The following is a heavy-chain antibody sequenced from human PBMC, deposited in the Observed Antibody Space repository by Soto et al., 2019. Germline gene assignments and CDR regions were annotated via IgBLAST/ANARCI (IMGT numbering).Heavy chain of an antibody. CDR3: ARHPRYPPVVERTPSYYYHMDV. V-gene: IGHV5-10-1*01. D-gene: IGHD2-2*01. Sequence: GESLKISCKGSGYTFTSYWISWMRQMPGKGLEWVGRIDPSDSYTNYSQSLQGHVTISADKSISTAYLQWSSLKASDAAKYFCARHPRYPPVVERTPSYYYHMDVWGQGTTVTVSS. J-gene: IGHJ6*02. CDR1: GYTFTSYW. CDR2: IDPSDSYT.